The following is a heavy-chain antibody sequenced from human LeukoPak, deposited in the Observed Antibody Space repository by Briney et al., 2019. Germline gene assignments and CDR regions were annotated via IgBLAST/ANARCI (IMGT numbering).Heavy chain of an antibody. V-gene: IGHV4-4*02. CDR1: RGSITTTNF. D-gene: IGHD1-26*01. Sequence: SETLSLTCVVSRGSITTTNFWTWVRQPPGGGLEGIGEISLRGRTQYNPSLKSRVNISIDASKNQPYLRLASVAAADTAVYYCSRESGPYCPFGHWGQGTLVAVTS. CDR2: ISLRGRT. CDR3: SRESGPYCPFGH. J-gene: IGHJ5*02.